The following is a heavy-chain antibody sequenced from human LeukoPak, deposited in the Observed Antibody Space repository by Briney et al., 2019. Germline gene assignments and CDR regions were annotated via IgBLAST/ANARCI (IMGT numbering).Heavy chain of an antibody. V-gene: IGHV3-23*01. D-gene: IGHD2-15*01. CDR3: AKVMVAATPHSDY. CDR1: GFTFSSYA. J-gene: IGHJ4*02. Sequence: GGSLRLSCAASGFTFSSYAMSWVRQAPGKGLEWVSAISGGGGSTYYADSVKGRFTISGDNSKNTLYLQMNSLRAEDTAVYYCAKVMVAATPHSDYWGQGTLVTVSS. CDR2: ISGGGGST.